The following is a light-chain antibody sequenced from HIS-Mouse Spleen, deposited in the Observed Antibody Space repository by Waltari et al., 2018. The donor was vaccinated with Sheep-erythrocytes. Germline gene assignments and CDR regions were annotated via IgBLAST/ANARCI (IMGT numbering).Light chain of an antibody. Sequence: QSALTQPPSSPGSPGQSVTISCTATSSDDGVYNYVSWYQQHQGKAPKLMIYEVSKRPSGVPDRFSGSKSGNMASLTVSGLQAEDEADYYCSSYAGSNNYVFGTGTKVTVL. CDR2: EVS. J-gene: IGLJ1*01. CDR1: SSDDGVYNY. CDR3: SSYAGSNNYV. V-gene: IGLV2-8*01.